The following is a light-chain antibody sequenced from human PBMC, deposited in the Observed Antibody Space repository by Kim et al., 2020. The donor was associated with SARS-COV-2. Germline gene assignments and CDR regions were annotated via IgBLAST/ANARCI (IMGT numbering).Light chain of an antibody. V-gene: IGLV2-11*01. CDR2: DVT. CDR3: CSYAGSYTWV. CDR1: SNTFGGFNY. Sequence: QSALTQPRSVSGSPGESVTISCTATSNTFGGFNYVSWYQHHPGKAPEFIIHDVTKRPSGVPLRFSGSKSGNTASLTISGLQAEDEADYYCCSYAGSYTWVFGGRTQLTVL. J-gene: IGLJ3*02.